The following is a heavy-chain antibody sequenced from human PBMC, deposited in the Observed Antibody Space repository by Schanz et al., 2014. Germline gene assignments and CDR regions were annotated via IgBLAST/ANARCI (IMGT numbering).Heavy chain of an antibody. J-gene: IGHJ6*03. Sequence: VQLVESGGGVVQPGRSLRLSCVASGFTFFGSFAMSWVRQAPGKGLEWVSGMSGSGSTADYADSVKGRFTISRDNSRKTLYLQMNSLRADDTAVYYCARDHQWLARYYMDVWGKGTTVTVSS. CDR3: ARDHQWLARYYMDV. D-gene: IGHD6-19*01. CDR2: MSGSGSTA. CDR1: GFTFFGSFA. V-gene: IGHV3-23*04.